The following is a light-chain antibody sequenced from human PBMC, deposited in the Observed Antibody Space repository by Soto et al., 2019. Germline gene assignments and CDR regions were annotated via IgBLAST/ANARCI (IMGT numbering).Light chain of an antibody. CDR2: EVN. CDR3: SSYAGGNNWV. J-gene: IGLJ3*02. Sequence: QSALTQAASMSESPGHSITISCAGTSSDVGGYTLVSWYQQNPGKAPKLMLYEVNQRPSGVPDRFSGSKSGNTASLTVSGLQAEDEANYYCSSYAGGNNWVFGGGTKLTVL. CDR1: SSDVGGYTL. V-gene: IGLV2-8*01.